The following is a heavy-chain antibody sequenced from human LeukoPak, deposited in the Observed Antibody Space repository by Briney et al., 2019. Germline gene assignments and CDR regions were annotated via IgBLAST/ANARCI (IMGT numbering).Heavy chain of an antibody. V-gene: IGHV1-46*01. D-gene: IGHD2-21*01. CDR1: GCTFTYYY. CDR2: INPSGGSP. J-gene: IGHJ4*02. Sequence: ASVKVSCKASGCTFTYYYMHWVRQAPGQGLEWMGIINPSGGSPTYAQKFQGRVTMTSDTSTRTVYMELNSLRSEDTAVYYCARRSGGDSRYFDNWGQGTLVTVSS. CDR3: ARRSGGDSRYFDN.